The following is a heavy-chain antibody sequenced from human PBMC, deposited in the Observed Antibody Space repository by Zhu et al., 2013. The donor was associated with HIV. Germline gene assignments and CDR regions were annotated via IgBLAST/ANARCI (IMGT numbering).Heavy chain of an antibody. Sequence: QVQLVQSGAEVKKPGSSVKVSCKASGGTFSSYAISWVRQAPGQGLEWMGGIIPIFGTANYAQKFQGRVTITADESTSTAYMELSSLRSEDTAVYYCARDGPTAYYYDSSGSFDAFDIWGQGTMVTVSS. V-gene: IGHV1-69*01. CDR3: ARDGPTAYYYDSSGSFDAFDI. J-gene: IGHJ3*02. CDR2: IIPIFGTA. D-gene: IGHD3-22*01. CDR1: GGTFSSYA.